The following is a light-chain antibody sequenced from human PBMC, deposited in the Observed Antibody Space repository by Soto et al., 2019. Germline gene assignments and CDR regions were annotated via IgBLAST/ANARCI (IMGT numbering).Light chain of an antibody. CDR1: QRVNRL. CDR2: GAS. Sequence: TQSPATLSVSPGERATLSCWASQRVNRLLAWYQQKPGQDPRLLIYGASTRATDTPARFSGSGSGPEFALTISSLQSEDFAVYYCQQYNKWPITFGQGTRLEIK. J-gene: IGKJ5*01. V-gene: IGKV3-15*01. CDR3: QQYNKWPIT.